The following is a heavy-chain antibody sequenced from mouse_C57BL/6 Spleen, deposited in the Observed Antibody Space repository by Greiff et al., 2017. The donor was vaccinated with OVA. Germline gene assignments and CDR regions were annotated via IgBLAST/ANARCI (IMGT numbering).Heavy chain of an antibody. CDR1: GFTFSSYA. CDR2: ISDGGSYT. J-gene: IGHJ2*01. V-gene: IGHV5-4*03. CDR3: ARADYYGSSPDY. Sequence: EVMLVESGGGLVKPGGSLKLSCAASGFTFSSYAMSWVRQTPEKRLEWVATISDGGSYTYYPDNVKGRFTISRDNAKNNLYLQMSHLKSEDTAMYDCARADYYGSSPDYWGQGTTLTVSS. D-gene: IGHD1-1*01.